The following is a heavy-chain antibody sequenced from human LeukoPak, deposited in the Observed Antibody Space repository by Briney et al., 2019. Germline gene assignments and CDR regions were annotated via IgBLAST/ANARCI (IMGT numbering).Heavy chain of an antibody. J-gene: IGHJ4*02. Sequence: RGSLRLSPAASGFTPSSYAMSTVPQAPGKGLEWVSAISGSGGSTYNADSVKGRFTISTDNTKNTLYLQMNSLSVEDTAVYYCAKDSGIAVAGKIDYWGQGTLVTVSS. V-gene: IGHV3-23*01. CDR2: ISGSGGST. D-gene: IGHD6-19*01. CDR3: AKDSGIAVAGKIDY. CDR1: GFTPSSYA.